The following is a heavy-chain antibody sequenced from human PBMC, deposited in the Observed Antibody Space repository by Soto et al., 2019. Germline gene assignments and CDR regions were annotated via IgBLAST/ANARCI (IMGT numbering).Heavy chain of an antibody. J-gene: IGHJ4*02. CDR2: IKQDGSEK. CDR3: AREDGIVVVPAAMSY. V-gene: IGHV3-7*05. CDR1: GFTFSSYW. D-gene: IGHD2-2*01. Sequence: PGGSLRLSCAASGFTFSSYWMSWVRQAPGKGLEWVANIKQDGSEKYYVDSVKGRFTISRDNAKNSLYLQMNSLRAEDTAVYYCAREDGIVVVPAAMSYWGQGTLVTVSS.